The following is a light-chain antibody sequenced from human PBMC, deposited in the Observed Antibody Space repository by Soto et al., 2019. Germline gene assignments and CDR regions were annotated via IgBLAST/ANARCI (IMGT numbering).Light chain of an antibody. J-gene: IGLJ2*01. CDR1: KLGDKY. CDR3: QAWDSSTVV. CDR2: QDS. Sequence: ELTQPPSVSVSPGQTASITCSGDKLGDKYACWYQQKPGQSPVLVIYQDSERPSGIPERFSGSNSGNTATLTISGTQAMDEADYYCQAWDSSTVVFGGGTKVTVL. V-gene: IGLV3-1*01.